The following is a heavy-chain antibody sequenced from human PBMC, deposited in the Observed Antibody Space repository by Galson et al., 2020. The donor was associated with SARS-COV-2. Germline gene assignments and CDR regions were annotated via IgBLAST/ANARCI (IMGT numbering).Heavy chain of an antibody. J-gene: IGHJ5*02. D-gene: IGHD1-26*01. CDR3: ARGLSGGFDP. CDR1: GYTFTNYF. Sequence: ASVKVSCKASGYTFTNYFFNWVRQAPGQGLEWMGIINPTDGSTTYAQKFQGRVTMARDTSTSTFYMELRGLTSEDTAVYYCARGLSGGFDPWGQGTLVTVSS. CDR2: INPTDGST. V-gene: IGHV1-46*01.